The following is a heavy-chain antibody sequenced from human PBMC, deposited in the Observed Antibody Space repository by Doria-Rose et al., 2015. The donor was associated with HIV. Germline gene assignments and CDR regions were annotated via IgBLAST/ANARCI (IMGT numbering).Heavy chain of an antibody. CDR2: ISYDGSNK. CDR3: ARDRGYFSSDDTFDI. V-gene: IGHV3-30*04. J-gene: IGHJ3*02. CDR1: SLA. D-gene: IGHD6-25*01. Sequence: SLAMHWVRQAPGKGLEWVAFISYDGSNKYYPDSVKGRFTISRDNSKNTLYLQMNSLRTEDTAVYYCARDRGYFSSDDTFDIWGQGTMVTVS.